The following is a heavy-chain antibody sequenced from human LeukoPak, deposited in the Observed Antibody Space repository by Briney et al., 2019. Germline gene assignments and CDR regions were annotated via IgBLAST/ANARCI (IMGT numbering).Heavy chain of an antibody. J-gene: IGHJ4*02. Sequence: SGGSLRLSCAASGFTFSSYGVHWVRQAPGKGLEWVAVISYDGSNNYYADSVKGRFTISRDNSKNTLYLQMNSLRAEDSAVYYCAKDGYYYGSGSYSYYFDYWGQGTLVTVSS. CDR2: ISYDGSNN. CDR1: GFTFSSYG. V-gene: IGHV3-30*18. D-gene: IGHD3-10*01. CDR3: AKDGYYYGSGSYSYYFDY.